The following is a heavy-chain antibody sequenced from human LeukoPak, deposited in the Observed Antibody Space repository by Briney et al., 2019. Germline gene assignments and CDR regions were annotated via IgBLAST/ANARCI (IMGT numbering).Heavy chain of an antibody. D-gene: IGHD2-21*02. CDR1: GYTFTSYF. CDR2: INPRGGTT. J-gene: IGHJ3*02. Sequence: ASVKVSCKASGYTFTSYFMHWVRQAPGQGLEWMGLINPRGGTTNFPQKFQGRVTMTRDTSTSTVYMELSRLRSDDTAVYYCARDRRWLGNDRLLRDDAFDIWGQGTMVTVSS. CDR3: ARDRRWLGNDRLLRDDAFDI. V-gene: IGHV1-46*01.